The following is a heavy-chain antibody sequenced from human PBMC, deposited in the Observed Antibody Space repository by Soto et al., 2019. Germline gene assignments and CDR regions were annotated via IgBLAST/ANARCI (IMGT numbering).Heavy chain of an antibody. V-gene: IGHV1-69*01. CDR3: ARDLPGLQMIRGEPGAVVFDI. CDR1: GGTFSSYA. CDR2: IIPIFGTA. Sequence: QVQLVQSGAEVKKPGSSVKVSCKASGGTFSSYAISWVRQAPGQGLEWMGGIIPIFGTANYAQKFQGRVTITADESTSTAYRELSGLRSEDRAVFSCARDLPGLQMIRGEPGAVVFDIGGKGKRVPLS. J-gene: IGHJ3*02. D-gene: IGHD3-10*01.